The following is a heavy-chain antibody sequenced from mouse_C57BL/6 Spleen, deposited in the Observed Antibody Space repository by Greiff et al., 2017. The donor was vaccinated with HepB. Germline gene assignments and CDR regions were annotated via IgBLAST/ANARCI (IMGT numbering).Heavy chain of an antibody. D-gene: IGHD1-1*01. Sequence: VQLQQSGPELVKPGASVKISCKASGYTFTDYYMNWVKQSHGKSLEWIGDINPNNGGTSYNQKFKGKATLTVDKSSSTAYMELRSLTSEDSAVYYCARIHYYGSSSWFAYWGQGTLVTVSA. CDR1: GYTFTDYY. CDR2: INPNNGGT. CDR3: ARIHYYGSSSWFAY. J-gene: IGHJ3*01. V-gene: IGHV1-26*01.